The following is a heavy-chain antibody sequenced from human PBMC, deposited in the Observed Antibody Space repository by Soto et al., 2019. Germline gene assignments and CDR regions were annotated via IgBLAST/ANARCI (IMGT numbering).Heavy chain of an antibody. CDR1: GFTFSSYA. CDR3: ARDRYSSGWYYFDY. J-gene: IGHJ4*02. D-gene: IGHD6-19*01. V-gene: IGHV3-30-3*01. Sequence: GGSLRLSCAASGFTFSSYAMHWVRQAPGKGLEWVAVISYDGSNKYYADSVKGRFTISRDNSKNTLYLQMNSLRAEDTAVYYCARDRYSSGWYYFDYWGQGTLVTVSS. CDR2: ISYDGSNK.